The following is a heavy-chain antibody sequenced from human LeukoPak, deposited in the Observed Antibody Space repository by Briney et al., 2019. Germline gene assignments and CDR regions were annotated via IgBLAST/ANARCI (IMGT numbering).Heavy chain of an antibody. V-gene: IGHV3-21*01. CDR3: ARTGALNWNYYYYYYMDV. J-gene: IGHJ6*03. Sequence: PGGSLRLSCAASGFTFSSYSMNWVRQAPGKGLEWVLSISSSSSYIYYADSVKGRFTISRDNAKNSLYLQMNSLRAEDTAVYYCARTGALNWNYYYYYYMDVWGKGTTVTVSS. CDR1: GFTFSSYS. CDR2: ISSSSSYI. D-gene: IGHD1-1*01.